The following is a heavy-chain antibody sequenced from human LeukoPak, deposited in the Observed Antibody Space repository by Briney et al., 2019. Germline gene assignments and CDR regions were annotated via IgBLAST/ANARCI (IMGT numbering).Heavy chain of an antibody. D-gene: IGHD3-22*01. CDR2: INPNSGGT. Sequence: ASVKVSCKASGYTFTGYYMHWVRQAPGQGLEWMGWINPNSGGTNYAQKFQGRVTMTRDTSISTAYMELSRLRSDDTAVYYCARVPYYYDSSGLRYYMDVWGKGTTVTVSS. V-gene: IGHV1-2*02. J-gene: IGHJ6*03. CDR1: GYTFTGYY. CDR3: ARVPYYYDSSGLRYYMDV.